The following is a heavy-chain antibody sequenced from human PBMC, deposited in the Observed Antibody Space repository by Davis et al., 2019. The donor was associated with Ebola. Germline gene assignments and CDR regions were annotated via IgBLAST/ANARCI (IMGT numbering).Heavy chain of an antibody. CDR2: VFHSGIT. Sequence: MPSETLSLTCTVSGGALGSGTHFWSWIRQHPGRGLEWIGYVFHSGITFFNPYLKSRVSMSVDASKNQFSLTLRSVTAADTAVYYCARNSYSTSSGDWFDPWGQGTAVTVSS. CDR3: ARNSYSTSSGDWFDP. D-gene: IGHD2/OR15-2a*01. CDR1: GGALGSGTHF. J-gene: IGHJ5*02. V-gene: IGHV4-31*03.